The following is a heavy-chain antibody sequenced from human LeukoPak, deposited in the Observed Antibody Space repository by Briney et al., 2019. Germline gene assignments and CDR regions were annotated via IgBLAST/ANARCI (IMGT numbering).Heavy chain of an antibody. J-gene: IGHJ4*02. V-gene: IGHV3-48*03. CDR2: ISGSGSMI. CDR1: GFTFSSYE. CDR3: AKPKFDSSGYYLLPFDY. D-gene: IGHD3-22*01. Sequence: PGGSLRLSCAASGFTFSSYEMNWVRQAPGKGLEWVSYISGSGSMIYYADSVKGRFTISRDNSKNTLYLQMNSLRAEDTAVYYCAKPKFDSSGYYLLPFDYWGQGTLVTVSS.